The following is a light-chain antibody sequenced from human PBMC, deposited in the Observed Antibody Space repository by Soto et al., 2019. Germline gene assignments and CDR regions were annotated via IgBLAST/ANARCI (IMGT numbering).Light chain of an antibody. CDR3: PHYHNWPIP. CDR1: QSVSSN. Sequence: ILMTQSTTTLSLSRGESATRSCRASQSVSSNLAWPQQNPGQAPRILMYDASTRATGISARFSGSGSGTEFTLTFSSLQSKDFTVYHCPHYHNWPIPFGQGTRLEI. CDR2: DAS. V-gene: IGKV3-15*01. J-gene: IGKJ5*01.